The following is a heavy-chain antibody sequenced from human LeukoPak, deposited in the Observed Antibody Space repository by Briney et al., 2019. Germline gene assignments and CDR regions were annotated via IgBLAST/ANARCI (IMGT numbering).Heavy chain of an antibody. CDR2: ISGSGGTT. V-gene: IGHV3-23*01. CDR1: GFTFSSYA. CDR3: ARVWGGAYYYMDV. D-gene: IGHD3-3*01. Sequence: GGSLRLSCAASGFTFSSYAMNWVRQAPGKGLEWVSGISGSGGTTYSADSVKGRFTISRDNAKNSLYLQMNSLRAEDTAVYYCARVWGGAYYYMDVWGKGTTVTVSS. J-gene: IGHJ6*03.